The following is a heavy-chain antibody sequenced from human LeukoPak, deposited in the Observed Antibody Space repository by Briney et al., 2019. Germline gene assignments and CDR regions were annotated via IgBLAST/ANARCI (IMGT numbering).Heavy chain of an antibody. V-gene: IGHV3-21*01. J-gene: IGHJ4*02. D-gene: IGHD3-22*01. CDR3: ARDPYYYDSSAPYYFDY. Sequence: PGGSLRLSCAASGFTFSSYSMNWVRQAPGKGLEWVSSISSSSSYIYYADSVKGRFTISRDNAKNSLYLQMNSLRAEDTAVYYCARDPYYYDSSAPYYFDYWGQGTLVTVSS. CDR1: GFTFSSYS. CDR2: ISSSSSYI.